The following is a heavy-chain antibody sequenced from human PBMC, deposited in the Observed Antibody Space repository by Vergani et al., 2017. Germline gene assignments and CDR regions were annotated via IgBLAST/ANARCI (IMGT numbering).Heavy chain of an antibody. CDR1: GGTFSSYA. J-gene: IGHJ3*02. Sequence: QVQLVQSGAEVKKPGSSVKVSCKASGGTFSSYAISWVRQAPGQGLEWMGGIIPIFGTANYAQKFQGRVTITADESTSTAYMELSSLRSEDTAVYYCASNYDSSGYYTGDAVDSWGQGTMVTVSS. CDR2: IIPIFGTA. CDR3: ASNYDSSGYYTGDAVDS. V-gene: IGHV1-69*01. D-gene: IGHD3-22*01.